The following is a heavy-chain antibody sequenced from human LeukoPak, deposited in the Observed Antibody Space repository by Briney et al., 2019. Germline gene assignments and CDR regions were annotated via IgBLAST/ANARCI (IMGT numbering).Heavy chain of an antibody. D-gene: IGHD3-10*01. J-gene: IGHJ6*02. Sequence: PGGSLRLSCAASGFTFSSYWMTWVRLAPGEGLEWVANIKQDGSEKYSVDSVKGRFTISRDNAKNSLYLQMNSLRVEDTAVYYCARLMTLVRGGLKRLPRSCGMDVWGQGTTVTVS. CDR2: IKQDGSEK. CDR3: ARLMTLVRGGLKRLPRSCGMDV. CDR1: GFTFSSYW. V-gene: IGHV3-7*01.